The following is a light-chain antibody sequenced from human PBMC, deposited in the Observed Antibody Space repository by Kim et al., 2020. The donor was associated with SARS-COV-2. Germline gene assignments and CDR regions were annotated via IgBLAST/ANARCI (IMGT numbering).Light chain of an antibody. V-gene: IGKV1-17*01. CDR3: LQHNSYPVT. J-gene: IGKJ5*01. CDR1: QDIRND. CDR2: GAS. Sequence: ASVGDRVTITCRASQDIRNDLGWYQQNRGRAPKRLIYGASSLQSGVPSRFSGSGSGTEFTLTISSLQPEDCATYFCLQHNSYPVTFGQGTRLEIK.